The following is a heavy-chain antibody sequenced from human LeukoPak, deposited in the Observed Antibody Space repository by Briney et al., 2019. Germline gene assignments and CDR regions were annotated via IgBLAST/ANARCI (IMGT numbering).Heavy chain of an antibody. CDR1: GFTFSSYW. J-gene: IGHJ2*01. Sequence: GGSLRLSCAASGFTFSSYWMPWVRQAPGKGLVWVSRINSDGSSTSYADSVKGRFTISRDNAKNTLYLQMNSLRAEDTAVYYCARAGGAAGSNWYFDLWGRGTLVTVSS. CDR3: ARAGGAAGSNWYFDL. V-gene: IGHV3-74*01. D-gene: IGHD6-13*01. CDR2: INSDGSST.